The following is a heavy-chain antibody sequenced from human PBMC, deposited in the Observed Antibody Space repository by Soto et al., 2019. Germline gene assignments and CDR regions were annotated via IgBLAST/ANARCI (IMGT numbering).Heavy chain of an antibody. D-gene: IGHD6-19*01. CDR2: INEDGSRT. V-gene: IGHV3-74*01. J-gene: IGHJ4*02. CDR3: SRGSSGWPEVDY. Sequence: EVQLVESGGGLVQPGGSLRLSCTVSEFTFSSYWMHWVRQTPGKGLVWVSRINEDGSRTDYADSVKGRFTISRDNAKNTLFLQMNSLRAEDTAVYYCSRGSSGWPEVDYWGQGTLVTVSS. CDR1: EFTFSSYW.